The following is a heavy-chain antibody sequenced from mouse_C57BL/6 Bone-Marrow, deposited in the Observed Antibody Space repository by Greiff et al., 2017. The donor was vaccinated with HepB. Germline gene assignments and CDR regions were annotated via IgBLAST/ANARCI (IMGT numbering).Heavy chain of an antibody. CDR1: GYTFTSYD. CDR2: IYPRDGST. CDR3: ARDPNYYGSSYVFYFDY. J-gene: IGHJ2*01. D-gene: IGHD1-1*01. V-gene: IGHV1-85*01. Sequence: QVQLQQSGPELVKPGASVKLSCKASGYTFTSYDINWVKQRPGQGLEWIGWIYPRDGSTKYNEKFKGKATLTVDTSSSTAYMELHSLTSEDSAVSFCARDPNYYGSSYVFYFDYWGQGTTLTVSS.